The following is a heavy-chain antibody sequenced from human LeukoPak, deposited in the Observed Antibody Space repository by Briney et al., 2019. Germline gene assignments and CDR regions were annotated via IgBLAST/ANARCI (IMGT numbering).Heavy chain of an antibody. D-gene: IGHD2-15*01. CDR3: ARRYCSGGSCSSSRALTSYYYMDV. J-gene: IGHJ6*03. V-gene: IGHV4-34*01. CDR2: TNHSGST. Sequence: SETLSLTCAVYGGSFSGYYWSWIRQPPGKGLEWIGETNHSGSTNYNPSLKSRVTISVDTSKNQFSLKLTSVTAADTAVYYCARRYCSGGSCSSSRALTSYYYMDVWGKGTTVTVSS. CDR1: GGSFSGYY.